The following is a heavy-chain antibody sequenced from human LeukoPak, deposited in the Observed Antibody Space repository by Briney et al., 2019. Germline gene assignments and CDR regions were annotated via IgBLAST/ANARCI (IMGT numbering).Heavy chain of an antibody. D-gene: IGHD6-13*01. J-gene: IGHJ4*02. Sequence: SGPALVKPTQTLTLTCTFSGFSLSTSGMCVSWIRQPPGKALEWLARIDWDDDTYYSTSLKTRPSISKDTSKNQVVLTMTNMDPVDTATYYCARNWPASAAAGTTYYFDYWGQGTLVTVSS. V-gene: IGHV2-70*11. CDR3: ARNWPASAAAGTTYYFDY. CDR2: IDWDDDT. CDR1: GFSLSTSGMC.